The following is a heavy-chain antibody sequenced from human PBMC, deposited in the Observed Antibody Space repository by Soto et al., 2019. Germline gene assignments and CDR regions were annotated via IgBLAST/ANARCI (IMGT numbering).Heavy chain of an antibody. CDR2: IIPIFGTA. V-gene: IGHV1-69*01. D-gene: IGHD3-22*01. Sequence: QVQLVQSGAEVKKPGSSVKVSCKASGGTFSSYAISWVRQAPGQGLEWMGGIIPIFGTANYAQKFQGRVTITADESTSTAYMELSSLRSEDTAVYYCAREVGKSRHYYDSSGYPLDYWGQGTLVTVSS. J-gene: IGHJ4*02. CDR1: GGTFSSYA. CDR3: AREVGKSRHYYDSSGYPLDY.